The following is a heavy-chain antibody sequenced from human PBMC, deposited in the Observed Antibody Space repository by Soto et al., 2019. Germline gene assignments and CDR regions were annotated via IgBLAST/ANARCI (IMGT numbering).Heavy chain of an antibody. CDR1: GYTFTSYG. CDR3: ARDLVVQTTTGGVDF. CDR2: ISGYNGNT. D-gene: IGHD2-2*01. J-gene: IGHJ4*02. Sequence: QVQLVQSGAEVKTPGASVKVSCKASGYTFTSYGVSWVRQAPGQGLEWMGWISGYNGNTNYAQKFQDRVAMTTDTSTNTAYMELRSLRSDDTAVYYCARDLVVQTTTGGVDFWGQGTLVPVSS. V-gene: IGHV1-18*01.